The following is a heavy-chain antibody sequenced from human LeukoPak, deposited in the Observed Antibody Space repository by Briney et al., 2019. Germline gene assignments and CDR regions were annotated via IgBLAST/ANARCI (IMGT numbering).Heavy chain of an antibody. Sequence: GGSLRLSCAASGFTFSHYAMTWVRQTPGKGLEWVSDISGSGATTYYADSVKGRFTISRDNSRATLYLQMNSLRADDTAVYYCAKGGSYGLKYFDSWGQGTLVTVSS. D-gene: IGHD5-18*01. CDR2: ISGSGATT. CDR1: GFTFSHYA. V-gene: IGHV3-23*01. CDR3: AKGGSYGLKYFDS. J-gene: IGHJ4*02.